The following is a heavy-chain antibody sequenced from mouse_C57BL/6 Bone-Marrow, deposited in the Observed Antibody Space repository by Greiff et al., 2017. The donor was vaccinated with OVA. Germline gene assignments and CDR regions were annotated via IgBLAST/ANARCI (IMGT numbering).Heavy chain of an antibody. V-gene: IGHV5-6*01. D-gene: IGHD1-1*01. CDR3: ARPITTVVTSFDY. J-gene: IGHJ2*01. CDR2: ISSGGSYT. Sequence: DVHLVESGGDLVKPGGSLKLSCAASGFTFSSYGMSWVRQTPDKRLEWVATISSGGSYTYYPDSVKGRFTISRDNAKNTLYLQMSSLKSEDTAMYYCARPITTVVTSFDYWGQGTTLTVSS. CDR1: GFTFSSYG.